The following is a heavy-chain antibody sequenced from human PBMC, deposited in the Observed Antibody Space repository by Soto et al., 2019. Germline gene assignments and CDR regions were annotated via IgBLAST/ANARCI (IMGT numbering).Heavy chain of an antibody. Sequence: SQTLSLTCAISGDSVSSNGVAWNWIRQSPSRGLEWLGRTYYASRWNNDYSPSVKSRITVNPDTSKNQFSLQLHFVTPEDTAVYYCARGDYYDTSGPFSDAFDIWGQGTMVTVS. CDR2: TYYASRWNN. CDR3: ARGDYYDTSGPFSDAFDI. V-gene: IGHV6-1*01. J-gene: IGHJ3*02. D-gene: IGHD3-22*01. CDR1: GDSVSSNGVA.